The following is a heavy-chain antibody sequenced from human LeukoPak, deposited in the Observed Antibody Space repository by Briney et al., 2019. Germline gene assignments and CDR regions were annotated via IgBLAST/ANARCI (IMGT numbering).Heavy chain of an antibody. CDR2: IYHSGST. CDR3: ARESTYAFDI. D-gene: IGHD2-2*01. J-gene: IGHJ3*02. V-gene: IGHV4-38-2*02. CDR1: GYSISSGYY. Sequence: PSETLSLTCTVSGYSISSGYYWGWIRQPPGKGLEWIGSIYHSGSTYYNPSLKSRVTISVDTSKNQFSLKLSSVTAADTAVYYCARESTYAFDIWGQGTMVTVSS.